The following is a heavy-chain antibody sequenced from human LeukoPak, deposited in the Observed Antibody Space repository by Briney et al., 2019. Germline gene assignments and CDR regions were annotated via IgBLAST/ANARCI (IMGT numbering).Heavy chain of an antibody. J-gene: IGHJ5*02. V-gene: IGHV3-21*01. CDR2: ISSSSSYI. D-gene: IGHD6-13*01. CDR3: ARSSSSRVDWFDP. CDR1: GFTFSSYS. Sequence: PGGSLRLSCAASGFTFSSYSMNWVRQAPGKGLEWVSSISSSSSYIYYADSVKGRFTISRDNAKNSLYLQVNSLRAEDTAVYYCARSSSSRVDWFDPWGQGTLVTVSS.